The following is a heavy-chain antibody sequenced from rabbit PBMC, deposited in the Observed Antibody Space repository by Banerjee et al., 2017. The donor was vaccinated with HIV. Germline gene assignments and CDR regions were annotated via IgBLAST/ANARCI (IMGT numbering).Heavy chain of an antibody. CDR3: ARDLAGVIGWNFNL. CDR1: GFDLSSYHY. CDR2: IITSSGSI. D-gene: IGHD4-1*01. J-gene: IGHJ4*01. V-gene: IGHV1S40*01. Sequence: QSLEESGGGLVKPGASLTLTCTASGFDLSSYHYMCWVRQAPGKGLESVACIITSSGSIWYASWVNGRFTISETSSTTVTLQMTSLTAADTATYFCARDLAGVIGWNFNLRGPGTLVTVS.